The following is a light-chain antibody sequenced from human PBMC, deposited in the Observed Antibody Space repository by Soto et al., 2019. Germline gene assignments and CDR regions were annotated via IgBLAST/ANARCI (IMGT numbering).Light chain of an antibody. J-gene: IGKJ1*01. Sequence: IQMTQSPSSVSASVGDRVTITCRASQDISTWLAWYQQKPGKAPKSLIYTVSTLQSGVPSRFSGSGSGTEFTLTISSLQPDDFATYYCQHYNSYSEAFGQGTKVDIK. V-gene: IGKV1D-16*01. CDR3: QHYNSYSEA. CDR2: TVS. CDR1: QDISTW.